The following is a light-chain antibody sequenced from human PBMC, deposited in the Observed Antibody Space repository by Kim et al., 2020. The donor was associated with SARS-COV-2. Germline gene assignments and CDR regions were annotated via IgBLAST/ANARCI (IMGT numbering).Light chain of an antibody. CDR1: QGIRND. CDR2: AGS. J-gene: IGKJ4*01. Sequence: AIQMTQSPFSLSASVGDRVTITCRASQGIRNDLGWYQQIPGKAPKLLISAGSTLESGVPSRFSGSGSATDFALTISSLQPEDFATYYCLQDYNYPLTFGGGTKVDIK. V-gene: IGKV1-6*01. CDR3: LQDYNYPLT.